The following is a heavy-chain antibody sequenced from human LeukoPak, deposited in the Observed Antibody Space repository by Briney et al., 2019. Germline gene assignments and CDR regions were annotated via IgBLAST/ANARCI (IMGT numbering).Heavy chain of an antibody. Sequence: PGGSLRLSCAASGFTFSSYGMHWVRQAPGKGLEWVAVIWYDGSNKYYADSVKGRFTVSRDYSKNTLDLQMNGLRVDDTAVYYCAKNEGPQLWLAFDYWGQGTLVTVSS. CDR2: IWYDGSNK. CDR1: GFTFSSYG. V-gene: IGHV3-33*06. J-gene: IGHJ4*02. D-gene: IGHD5-18*01. CDR3: AKNEGPQLWLAFDY.